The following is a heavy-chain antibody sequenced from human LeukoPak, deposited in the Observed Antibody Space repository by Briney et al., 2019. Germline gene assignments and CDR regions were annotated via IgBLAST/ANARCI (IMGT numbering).Heavy chain of an antibody. Sequence: PGGSLRLSYAASGFTFSSYAMSWVRQAPGKGLEWVSAISGSGGSTYYADSVKGRFTISRDNSKNTLYLQMNSLRVEDTAEYYCAKDLGYDFVWGEGNLYDCWGQGILVTVSS. CDR1: GFTFSSYA. V-gene: IGHV3-23*01. J-gene: IGHJ4*02. D-gene: IGHD3-16*01. CDR2: ISGSGGST. CDR3: AKDLGYDFVWGEGNLYDC.